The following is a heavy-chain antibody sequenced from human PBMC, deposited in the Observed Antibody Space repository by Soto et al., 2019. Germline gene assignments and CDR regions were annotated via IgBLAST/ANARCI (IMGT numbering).Heavy chain of an antibody. CDR3: ARDDEGGSDCDLGY. J-gene: IGHJ4*02. Sequence: QVQLVESGGGVVQPGRSLRLSCAVSGFTFSSHAMHWVRQAPGKGLEWVTLISSDGSNKYYADSVKGRFTTSRDNSKNTKYLQMNSLRVEETAVYYCARDDEGGSDCDLGYWGQGALVTVSS. CDR2: ISSDGSNK. V-gene: IGHV3-30-3*01. CDR1: GFTFSSHA. D-gene: IGHD1-26*01.